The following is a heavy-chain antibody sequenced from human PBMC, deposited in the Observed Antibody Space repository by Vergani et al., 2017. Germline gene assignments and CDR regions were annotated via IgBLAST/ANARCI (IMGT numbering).Heavy chain of an antibody. Sequence: QVQLVQSGAEVKKPGASVKVSCKASGYTFTSYYMHWVRQAPGQGLEWMGIINPSGGSTSYAQKFQGRVTITADKSTSTAYMELSSLRSEDTAVYYCARGVAGTGGWFDPWGQGTLVTVSS. CDR1: GYTFTSYY. J-gene: IGHJ5*02. D-gene: IGHD6-19*01. CDR2: INPSGGST. V-gene: IGHV1-46*01. CDR3: ARGVAGTGGWFDP.